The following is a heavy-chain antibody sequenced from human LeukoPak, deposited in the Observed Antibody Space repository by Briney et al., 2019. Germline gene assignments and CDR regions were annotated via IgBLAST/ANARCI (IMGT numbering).Heavy chain of an antibody. CDR1: GFSLSTSGMC. V-gene: IGHV2-70*11. CDR3: ARMITLSNGRYSSKTLDY. D-gene: IGHD5-18*01. J-gene: IGHJ4*02. CDR2: IDWDDDK. Sequence: DSGPALVKPTQTLTLTCTFSGFSLSTSGMCVSWIRQPPGKALECLARIDWDDDKYYSTSLKTRLTISKDTSKNQVVLTMTNMDPVETATYYCARMITLSNGRYSSKTLDYWGQGTLVTVSA.